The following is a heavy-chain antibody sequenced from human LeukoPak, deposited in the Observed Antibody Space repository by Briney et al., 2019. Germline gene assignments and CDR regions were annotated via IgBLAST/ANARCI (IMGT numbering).Heavy chain of an antibody. CDR1: GGTFSSYA. CDR3: AVRRSSSFVNYMDV. Sequence: SVKVSCKASGGTFSSYAISWVRQAPGQGLEWMGGIIPIFGTANYAQKFQGRVTITTDESTSTAYMELSSLRSEDTAVYYCAVRRSSSFVNYMDVWGKGTTVTVSS. CDR2: IIPIFGTA. D-gene: IGHD6-6*01. J-gene: IGHJ6*03. V-gene: IGHV1-69*05.